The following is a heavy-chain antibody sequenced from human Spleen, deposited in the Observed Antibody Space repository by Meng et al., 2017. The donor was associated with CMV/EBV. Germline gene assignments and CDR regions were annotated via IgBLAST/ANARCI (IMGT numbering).Heavy chain of an antibody. CDR2: IYYNGNT. Sequence: TCTVAGGALGRATYHWAWIRQPPGKGLEWIGGIYYNGNTFYNPSLKSRVTISGDTSKYQFSLKVNSLTAADTAVYYCALTTVNWFDPWGHGTLVTVSS. V-gene: IGHV4-39*07. CDR1: GGALGRATYH. CDR3: ALTTVNWFDP. J-gene: IGHJ5*02. D-gene: IGHD4-17*01.